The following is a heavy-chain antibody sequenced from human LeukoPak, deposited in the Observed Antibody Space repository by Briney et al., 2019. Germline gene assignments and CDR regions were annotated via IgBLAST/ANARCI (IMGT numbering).Heavy chain of an antibody. V-gene: IGHV4-34*01. CDR1: GGSFSGYY. CDR3: AKDRVEESYYVLPGAFDI. CDR2: INHTGST. Sequence: SETLSLTCAVYGGSFSGYYWSWIRQPPGKGLEWFGEINHTGSTNYNPSLKSRVTISVDTSKNQFSLKLSSVTAADTAVYYCAKDRVEESYYVLPGAFDIWGQGTMVTVSS. D-gene: IGHD1-26*01. J-gene: IGHJ3*02.